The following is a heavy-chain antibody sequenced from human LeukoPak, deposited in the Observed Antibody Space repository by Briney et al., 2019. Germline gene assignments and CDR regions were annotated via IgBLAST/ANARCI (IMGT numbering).Heavy chain of an antibody. CDR2: IYPGDSDT. Sequence: GESLKISCKGSGYSFTSNWIGWVRQMPGKGLGWMGIIYPGDSDTRYSPSFQGQVSISADKSISTAYVQWNSLKASDTAMYYCASPIRGYSYGYGAFDIWGQGTMVTVSS. V-gene: IGHV5-51*01. CDR1: GYSFTSNW. CDR3: ASPIRGYSYGYGAFDI. J-gene: IGHJ3*02. D-gene: IGHD5-18*01.